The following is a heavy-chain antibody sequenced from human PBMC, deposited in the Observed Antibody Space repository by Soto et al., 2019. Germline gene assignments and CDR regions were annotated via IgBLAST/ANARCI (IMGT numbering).Heavy chain of an antibody. CDR3: ARGITIFGVVIIPHYYYGTDV. Sequence: GGSLRLSCAASGFTVSSNYMSWVRQAPGKGLEWVSVIYSGGSTYYADSVKGRFTISRDNSKNTLYLQMNSLRAEDTAVYYCARGITIFGVVIIPHYYYGTDVWGQGTTVTVSS. CDR1: GFTVSSNY. CDR2: IYSGGST. V-gene: IGHV3-66*01. J-gene: IGHJ6*02. D-gene: IGHD3-3*01.